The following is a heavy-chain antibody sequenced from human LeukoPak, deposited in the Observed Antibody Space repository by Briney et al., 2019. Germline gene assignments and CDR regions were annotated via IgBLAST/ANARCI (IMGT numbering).Heavy chain of an antibody. CDR1: GYTFTSYD. CDR3: AREARPRYSGYDYEPLYFQH. D-gene: IGHD5-12*01. J-gene: IGHJ1*01. CDR2: MNPNSGNT. V-gene: IGHV1-8*01. Sequence: ASVKVSCKASGYTFTSYDINWVRQATGQGLEWMGWMNPNSGNTGYAQKFQGRVTITRDTSASTAYMELSSLRSEDTAVYYCAREARPRYSGYDYEPLYFQHWGQGTLVTVSS.